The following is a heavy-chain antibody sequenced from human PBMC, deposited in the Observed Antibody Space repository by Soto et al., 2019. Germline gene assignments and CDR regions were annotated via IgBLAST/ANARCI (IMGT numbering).Heavy chain of an antibody. V-gene: IGHV1-2*02. Sequence: ASVKVSCKASGYTFTGYYMHLVREAPGQGLEWMGWINPNSGGTNYAQKFQGRVTMTRDTSNSTVYMELSRLRSADTAVYYCAREVRQLVRRDHYYGMDVWGQGTTVTVSS. D-gene: IGHD6-6*01. CDR1: GYTFTGYY. J-gene: IGHJ6*02. CDR2: INPNSGGT. CDR3: AREVRQLVRRDHYYGMDV.